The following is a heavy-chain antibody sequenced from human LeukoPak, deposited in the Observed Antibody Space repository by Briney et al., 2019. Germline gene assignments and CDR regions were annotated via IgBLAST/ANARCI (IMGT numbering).Heavy chain of an antibody. CDR3: ARDADWGYDAFDI. CDR2: TYYRSKWCN. V-gene: IGHV6-1*01. Sequence: SQTLSLTCAISGDSVSVNSDVWNWIRQSPSRGLEWLGRTYYRSKWCNDYAVSVKSRITFSPDTSKNQFSLHLNSVTPEDTAVYYCARDADWGYDAFDIWGQGTMVTVSS. CDR1: GDSVSVNSDV. J-gene: IGHJ3*02. D-gene: IGHD7-27*01.